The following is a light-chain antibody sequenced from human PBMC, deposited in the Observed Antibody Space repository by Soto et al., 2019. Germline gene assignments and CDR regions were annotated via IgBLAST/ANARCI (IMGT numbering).Light chain of an antibody. V-gene: IGLV7-43*01. CDR3: LLYYGGAQLV. J-gene: IGLJ3*02. Sequence: QAVVTQEPSPTVSPGGTVTLTCASSTGAVTSGNYPSWFQQKPGQTPRTLIYTTNSRHSWTPARFSGSLLGDKAALTLSGVQPEDDADYYCLLYYGGAQLVFGGGTKLTVL. CDR1: TGAVTSGNY. CDR2: TTN.